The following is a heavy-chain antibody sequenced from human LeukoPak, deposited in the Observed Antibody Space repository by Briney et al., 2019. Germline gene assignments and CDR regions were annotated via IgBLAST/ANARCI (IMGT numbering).Heavy chain of an antibody. J-gene: IGHJ6*02. Sequence: SGTLSLTCTVSGGSFTSSNWWTWVRQPPGKGLEWIGETYHSGSTNYNPSLKSRVTISLDKSKNQLSLKLTSVTAADTAVYYCASYGDYGRDYYYYGMDVWGQGTTVTVSS. D-gene: IGHD4-17*01. CDR3: ASYGDYGRDYYYYGMDV. CDR2: TYHSGST. V-gene: IGHV4-4*02. CDR1: GGSFTSSNW.